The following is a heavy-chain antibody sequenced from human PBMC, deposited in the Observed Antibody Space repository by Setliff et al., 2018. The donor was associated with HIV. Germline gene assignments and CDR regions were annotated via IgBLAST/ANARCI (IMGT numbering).Heavy chain of an antibody. J-gene: IGHJ4*02. CDR1: GFTFSSYA. CDR2: IGGSGGGT. Sequence: PGGSLRLSCAASGFTFSSYAMNWVRQAPGKGLEWVSVIGGSGGGTYYADSVKGRFTVSRDNSKYTLYLQMTSLRAEDTAVYYCAKKSGSHYYDSSGQPVFDYWGQGTLVTVSS. V-gene: IGHV3-23*01. CDR3: AKKSGSHYYDSSGQPVFDY. D-gene: IGHD3-22*01.